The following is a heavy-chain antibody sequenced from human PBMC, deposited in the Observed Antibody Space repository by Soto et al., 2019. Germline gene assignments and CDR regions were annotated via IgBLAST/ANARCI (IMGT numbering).Heavy chain of an antibody. D-gene: IGHD6-13*01. J-gene: IGHJ6*02. Sequence: PGESLNISCKGSGYSFTSYWIGWVRQMPGKGLEWMGIIYPGDSDTRYSPSFQGQVTISADKSISTAYLQWSSLKASDTAMYYCARHDVGIAAAGTLDYYYGMDVWGQGTTVTVSS. CDR1: GYSFTSYW. CDR2: IYPGDSDT. V-gene: IGHV5-51*01. CDR3: ARHDVGIAAAGTLDYYYGMDV.